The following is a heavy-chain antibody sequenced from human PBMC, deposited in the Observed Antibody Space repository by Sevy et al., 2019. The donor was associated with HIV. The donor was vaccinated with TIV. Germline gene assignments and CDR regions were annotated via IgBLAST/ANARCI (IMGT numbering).Heavy chain of an antibody. CDR3: ARTDDFGSGSLLFDY. D-gene: IGHD3-10*01. J-gene: IGHJ4*02. V-gene: IGHV4-30-2*01. CDR1: GDSISSGGYS. Sequence: SETLSLTCAVSGDSISSGGYSWSWIRQPPGKGLEWIGYNYHTGSTYYNPSLMSRVTISIDRSKNQFSLRLSSVTAADTAVYYCARTDDFGSGSLLFDYWGQGTLVTVSS. CDR2: NYHTGST.